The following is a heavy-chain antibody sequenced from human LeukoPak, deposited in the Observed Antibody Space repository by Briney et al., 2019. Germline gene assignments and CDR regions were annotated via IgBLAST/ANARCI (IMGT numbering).Heavy chain of an antibody. Sequence: ASVKVSCKASGYTFTGYYMHWVRQAPGQGLEWMGIINPSGGSTSYAQKFQGRVTMTSDTSTSTLYMELSSLRSEDTAVYYCARVRAYDTRDFDYWGQGTLVTVSS. CDR3: ARVRAYDTRDFDY. CDR1: GYTFTGYY. V-gene: IGHV1-46*01. CDR2: INPSGGST. J-gene: IGHJ4*02. D-gene: IGHD3-22*01.